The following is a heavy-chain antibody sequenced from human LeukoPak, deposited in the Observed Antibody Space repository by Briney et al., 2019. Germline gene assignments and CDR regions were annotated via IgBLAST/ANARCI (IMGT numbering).Heavy chain of an antibody. CDR2: IYYSGST. CDR3: ARVLRVIGSPPVPLDV. V-gene: IGHV4-59*11. J-gene: IGHJ6*04. Sequence: SETLSLTCTVSGGSISSHYWSWIRQPPGKGLEWIGYIYYSGSTNYNPSLKSRVPISVDTSKNQYSLKLSSVTAADTAVYYCARVLRVIGSPPVPLDVWGKGTTVTVSS. D-gene: IGHD3-9*01. CDR1: GGSISSHY.